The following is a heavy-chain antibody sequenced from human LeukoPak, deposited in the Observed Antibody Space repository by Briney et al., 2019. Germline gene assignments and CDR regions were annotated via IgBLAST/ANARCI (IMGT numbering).Heavy chain of an antibody. CDR1: GGSISSSSYY. D-gene: IGHD5-18*01. CDR3: ARRDTSGRIGRFDP. J-gene: IGHJ5*02. V-gene: IGHV4-39*01. Sequence: SETLSLTCSVSGGSISSSSYYWGWIRQPPGKGLEWIRTISYSGSTYYNPSLKSRVTISVDTSKNQFSLKVSSVTAADTAAYYCARRDTSGRIGRFDPWGQGTLVTVSS. CDR2: ISYSGST.